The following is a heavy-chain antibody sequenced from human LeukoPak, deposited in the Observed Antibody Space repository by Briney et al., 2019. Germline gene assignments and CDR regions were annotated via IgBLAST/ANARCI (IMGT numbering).Heavy chain of an antibody. CDR3: AKNYYGSGSYYKGLDY. J-gene: IGHJ4*02. D-gene: IGHD3-10*01. V-gene: IGHV3-23*01. Sequence: GGSLRLSCAASGFTFSNYAMSWVRQAPEKGLEWVSAISGSGGSTYYADSVKGRFTISRDNSKNTLYLQMNSLRAEDTAVYYCAKNYYGSGSYYKGLDYWGQGTLVTVSS. CDR2: ISGSGGST. CDR1: GFTFSNYA.